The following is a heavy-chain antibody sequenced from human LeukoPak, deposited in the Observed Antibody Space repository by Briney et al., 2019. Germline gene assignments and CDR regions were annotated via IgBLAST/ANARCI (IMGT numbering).Heavy chain of an antibody. CDR2: ISYDGSNK. CDR3: ARSPSAGWFDP. V-gene: IGHV3-30*04. CDR1: GFTFSSYA. Sequence: GGSLRLSCAASGFTFSSYAMHWVRQAPGKGLEWVAVISYDGSNKYYADSVKGRFTISRDNSKNTLYLQMNSLRAEDTAVYYCARSPSAGWFDPWGQGTLVTVSS. J-gene: IGHJ5*02.